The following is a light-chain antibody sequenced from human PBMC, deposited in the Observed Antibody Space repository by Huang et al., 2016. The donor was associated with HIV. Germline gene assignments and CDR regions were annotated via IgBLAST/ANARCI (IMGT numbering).Light chain of an antibody. CDR3: QQYNNWPPTFT. J-gene: IGKJ3*01. V-gene: IGKV3-15*01. CDR1: QSVGTD. Sequence: EILMTQSPATLSVSPGERATLSCRASQSVGTDLAWYQQKPGQAPRLLIQDASIRATGIPARFRGSGSGTEFTLTISSLQSEDFAVYYCQQYNNWPPTFTFGPGTKVDIK. CDR2: DAS.